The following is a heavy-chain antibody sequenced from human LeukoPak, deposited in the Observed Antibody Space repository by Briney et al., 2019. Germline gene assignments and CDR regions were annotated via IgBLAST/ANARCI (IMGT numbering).Heavy chain of an antibody. CDR3: AAPSVVAAFQR. CDR2: INSDGSST. CDR1: GFTFSSYW. Sequence: GGSLRLSCAASGFTFSSYWIHWVRHLPGKGLVWVSRINSDGSSTSYADSVKGRFTISRDNAKNTLYLQMNSLRAEDTAVYFCAAPSVVAAFQRWGQGTLVTVSS. J-gene: IGHJ1*01. V-gene: IGHV3-74*01. D-gene: IGHD2-15*01.